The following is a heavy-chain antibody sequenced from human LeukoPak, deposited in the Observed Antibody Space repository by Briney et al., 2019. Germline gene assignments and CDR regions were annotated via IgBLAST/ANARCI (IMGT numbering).Heavy chain of an antibody. CDR2: ISYDGSNK. CDR3: VCAAAGTVDY. Sequence: GGSLRLSCAASGFTFSSYAMHWVRQAPGKGLDWVAVISYDGSNKYYADSVKGRFTISRDNSKNTLYLQMNSLRAEDTAVYYCVCAAAGTVDYWGQGTLVTVSS. J-gene: IGHJ4*02. V-gene: IGHV3-30-3*01. D-gene: IGHD6-13*01. CDR1: GFTFSSYA.